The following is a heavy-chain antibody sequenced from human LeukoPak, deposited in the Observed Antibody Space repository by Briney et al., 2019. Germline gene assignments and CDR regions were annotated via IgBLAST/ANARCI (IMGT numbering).Heavy chain of an antibody. CDR1: GGSFSGYY. V-gene: IGHV4-34*01. CDR3: ARSGARYYYDSSGYYGY. D-gene: IGHD3-22*01. Sequence: SETLSLTCAVYGGSFSGYYWSWIRQPPGKGLEWIGEINHSGSTNYNPSLKSRVTISVDTSKNQFSLKLSSVTAADTAVYYCARSGARYYYDSSGYYGYRGQGTLVTVSS. J-gene: IGHJ4*02. CDR2: INHSGST.